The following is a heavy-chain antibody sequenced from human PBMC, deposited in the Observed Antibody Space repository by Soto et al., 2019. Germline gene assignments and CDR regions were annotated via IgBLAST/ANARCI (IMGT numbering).Heavy chain of an antibody. Sequence: EVELVESGGGLVQPGGSLRISCAASGFTFRASSMSWVRQAPGKGLEWISYISSGSRTIYYADSGKGRCTISRDNAKNSLYLHMNSLRDEDTAVYYCARDHGSGSFPSYLDFWGPGTLVTVSS. J-gene: IGHJ4*02. CDR1: GFTFRASS. D-gene: IGHD1-26*01. V-gene: IGHV3-48*02. CDR3: ARDHGSGSFPSYLDF. CDR2: ISSGSRTI.